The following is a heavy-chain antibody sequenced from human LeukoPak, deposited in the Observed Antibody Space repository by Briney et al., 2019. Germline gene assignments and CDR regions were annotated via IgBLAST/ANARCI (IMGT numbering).Heavy chain of an antibody. CDR3: AKDPLGYCSGGSCYEWFDP. J-gene: IGHJ5*02. CDR1: GFTFSSYA. Sequence: GGSLRLSCAASGFTFSSYAMSWVRQAPGKGLEWVSAISGSGGSTYYADSVKGRFTISRDSSKNTLYLQMNSLRAEDTAVYYCAKDPLGYCSGGSCYEWFDPWGQGTLVTVSS. D-gene: IGHD2-15*01. CDR2: ISGSGGST. V-gene: IGHV3-23*01.